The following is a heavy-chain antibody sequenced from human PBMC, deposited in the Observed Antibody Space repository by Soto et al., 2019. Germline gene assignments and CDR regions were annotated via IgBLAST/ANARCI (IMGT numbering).Heavy chain of an antibody. Sequence: EVQLVESGGGLVKHGGSLRLSCAASGFTFSSYSMNWVRQAPGKGLEWVSSISSSSSYIYYADSVKGRFTISRDNAKNALYLQMNSLRAEDTAVYYCARIQRGYDAFDIWGQGTMVTVSS. CDR1: GFTFSSYS. J-gene: IGHJ3*02. CDR3: ARIQRGYDAFDI. V-gene: IGHV3-21*01. D-gene: IGHD2-15*01. CDR2: ISSSSSYI.